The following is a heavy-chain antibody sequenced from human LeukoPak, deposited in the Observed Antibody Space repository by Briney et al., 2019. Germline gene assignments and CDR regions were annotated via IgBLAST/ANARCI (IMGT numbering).Heavy chain of an antibody. CDR3: AKDRFGELLYDY. V-gene: IGHV3-23*01. D-gene: IGHD3-10*01. Sequence: GGSLRLSCAASGFTFDDYGMSWVRQAPGKGLEWVSAISGSGGSTYYADSVKGRFTISRDNSKNTLYLQMNSLRAEDTAVYYCAKDRFGELLYDYWGQGTLVTVSS. CDR1: GFTFDDYG. J-gene: IGHJ4*02. CDR2: ISGSGGST.